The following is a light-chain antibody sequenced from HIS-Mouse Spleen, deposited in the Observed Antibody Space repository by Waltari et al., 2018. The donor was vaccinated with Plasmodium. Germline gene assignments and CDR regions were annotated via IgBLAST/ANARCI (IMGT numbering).Light chain of an antibody. J-gene: IGLJ3*02. V-gene: IGLV3-10*01. Sequence: SYELTQPPSVSVSPGQTARITCSGDALPKKYAYWYHTKSGQAPVLVIYEDSKRPSGIPERFSGSSSGTMATLTISGAQVEDEADYYCYSTDSSGNHRVFGGGTKLTVL. CDR2: EDS. CDR1: ALPKKY. CDR3: YSTDSSGNHRV.